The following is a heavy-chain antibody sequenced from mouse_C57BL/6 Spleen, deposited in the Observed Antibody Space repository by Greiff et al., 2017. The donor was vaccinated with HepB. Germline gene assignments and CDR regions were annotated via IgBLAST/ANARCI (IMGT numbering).Heavy chain of an antibody. Sequence: VQLQQPGAELVRPGTSVKLSCKASGYTFTSYWMHWVKQRPGQGLEWIGVIDPSDSYTNYNQKFKGKATLTVDTSSSTAYMQLSSLTSEDSAVYYCAREWDGYTSYYAMDYWGQGTSVTVSS. D-gene: IGHD2-3*01. CDR1: GYTFTSYW. V-gene: IGHV1-59*01. CDR3: AREWDGYTSYYAMDY. CDR2: IDPSDSYT. J-gene: IGHJ4*01.